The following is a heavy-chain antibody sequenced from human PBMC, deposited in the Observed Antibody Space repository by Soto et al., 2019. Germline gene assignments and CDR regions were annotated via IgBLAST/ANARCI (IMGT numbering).Heavy chain of an antibody. J-gene: IGHJ3*02. CDR1: GFTFSDYY. CDR3: AGRINQLLWDDAFDI. Sequence: QVQLVESGGGLVKPGGSLRLSCAASGFTFSDYYMSWIRQAPGKGLEWVSYISSSGSTIYYADSVKGRFTISRDHAKNSLYLQMNSLRAEDTAVYYCAGRINQLLWDDAFDIWGQGTMVTVSS. D-gene: IGHD2-2*01. V-gene: IGHV3-11*01. CDR2: ISSSGSTI.